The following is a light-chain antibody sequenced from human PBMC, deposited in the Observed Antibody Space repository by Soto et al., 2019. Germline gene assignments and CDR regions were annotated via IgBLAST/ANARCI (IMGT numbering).Light chain of an antibody. CDR3: SSYTSSSTLV. V-gene: IGLV2-14*01. CDR2: EVS. CDR1: SSDVGGYNY. Sequence: QSVLTQPASVSGSPGQSITISCTGTSSDVGGYNYVSWYQQHPGTAPKLIIFEVSNRPSGVSNRFSGSKSGNTAPLTISGLQAEDEADYYCSSYTSSSTLVFGGGTQLTVL. J-gene: IGLJ2*01.